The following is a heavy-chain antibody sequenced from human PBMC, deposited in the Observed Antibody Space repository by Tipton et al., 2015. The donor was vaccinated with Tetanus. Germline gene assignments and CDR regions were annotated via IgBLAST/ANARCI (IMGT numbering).Heavy chain of an antibody. CDR3: ARDVTGTASGRR. Sequence: SLRLSCAASGFAFSSYLMTWVRQAPGKGLELVASLKHDATEEYYVDSVKGRFAISRDNARNLLFLQMNGLRVEDTAVYYYARDVTGTASGRRWGQGTLVTVSS. CDR1: GFAFSSYL. V-gene: IGHV3-7*01. J-gene: IGHJ4*02. CDR2: LKHDATEE. D-gene: IGHD1-14*01.